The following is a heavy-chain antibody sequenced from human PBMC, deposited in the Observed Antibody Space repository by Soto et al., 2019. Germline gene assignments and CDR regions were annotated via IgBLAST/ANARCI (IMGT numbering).Heavy chain of an antibody. CDR2: IYYSGST. CDR1: GGSISSGGYY. J-gene: IGHJ4*02. Sequence: QVQLQESGPGLVKPSQTLSLTCTVSGGSISSGGYYWSWIRQHPGKGLEWIGYIYYSGSTYYNPSLNILVTLAGHASKTLVSLKLSSVPAADTVLYYCAGGSTWIQLGLLGVQFDYWGQGTLVTVSS. CDR3: AGGSTWIQLGLLGVQFDY. D-gene: IGHD5-18*01. V-gene: IGHV4-31*01.